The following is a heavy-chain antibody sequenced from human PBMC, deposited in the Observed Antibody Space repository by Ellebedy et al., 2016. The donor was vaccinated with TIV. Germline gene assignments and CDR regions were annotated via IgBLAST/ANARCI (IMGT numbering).Heavy chain of an antibody. CDR3: ARDQPWLAPFDY. CDR2: IKKDGSEK. V-gene: IGHV3-7*01. Sequence: GESLKISXAASGFTFSSHWMSWVRQAPGKGLEWVANIKKDGSEKYYADSVEGRFTISRDNAKNSLYLQMHSLRAEDTAVYYCARDQPWLAPFDYWGQGTLVTVSS. D-gene: IGHD6-19*01. CDR1: GFTFSSHW. J-gene: IGHJ4*02.